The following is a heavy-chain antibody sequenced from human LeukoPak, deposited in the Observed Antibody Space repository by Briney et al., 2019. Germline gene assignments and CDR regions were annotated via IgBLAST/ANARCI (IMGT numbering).Heavy chain of an antibody. CDR1: GFTFNIYA. V-gene: IGHV3-23*01. CDR3: AKGVWFDP. J-gene: IGHJ5*02. CDR2: ITSSGTGT. Sequence: GGSLRLSCAASGFTFNIYAMSWVRQAPGKGLEWVSSITSSGTGTFYADSVKGRFTISRDNSESTLYLQMNSLRAEDTAVYYCAKGVWFDPWGQGTLVTVSS.